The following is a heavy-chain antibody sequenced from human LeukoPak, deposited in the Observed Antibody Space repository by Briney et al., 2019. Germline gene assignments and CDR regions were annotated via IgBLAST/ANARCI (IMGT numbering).Heavy chain of an antibody. D-gene: IGHD6-19*01. V-gene: IGHV3-33*01. CDR2: IWYDESNK. CDR1: GFTFSSYG. J-gene: IGHJ6*03. Sequence: PGGSLRLSCAASGFTFSSYGMHWVRQAPGKGLEWVAVIWYDESNKYYADSVKGRFTISRDNSKNTLYLQMNSLRAEDTAVYYCASLGAVAGTPYYYYMDVWGKGTTVTVSS. CDR3: ASLGAVAGTPYYYYMDV.